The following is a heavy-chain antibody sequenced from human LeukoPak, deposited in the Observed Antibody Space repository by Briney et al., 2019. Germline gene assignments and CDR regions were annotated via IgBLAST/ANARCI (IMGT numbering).Heavy chain of an antibody. CDR1: GYSISSGYS. D-gene: IGHD3-10*01. V-gene: IGHV4-38-2*02. J-gene: IGHJ4*02. Sequence: SETLSLTCTVSGYSISSGYSRGWIRPPPGKGLEWIGSIYHTGSTYYNPSLKSRVTISVDTSKNQFSLKLSSVTAADTAVYYCARGVGNYDSGSYNYFDYWGQGTLVTVSS. CDR2: IYHTGST. CDR3: ARGVGNYDSGSYNYFDY.